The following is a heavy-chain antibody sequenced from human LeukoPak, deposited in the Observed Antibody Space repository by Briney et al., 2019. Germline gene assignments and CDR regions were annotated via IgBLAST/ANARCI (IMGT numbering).Heavy chain of an antibody. D-gene: IGHD6-13*01. CDR1: GYTFTDYY. CDR3: ARDREPGIAAAGQGDWFDP. CDR2: INPSGGST. V-gene: IGHV1-46*01. Sequence: ASVKVSCKASGYTFTDYYMHWVRQAPGQGLEWMGIINPSGGSTSYAQKFQGRVTMTRDRSTSTVYMELSSLRSEDTAVYYCARDREPGIAAAGQGDWFDPWGQGTLVTVSS. J-gene: IGHJ5*02.